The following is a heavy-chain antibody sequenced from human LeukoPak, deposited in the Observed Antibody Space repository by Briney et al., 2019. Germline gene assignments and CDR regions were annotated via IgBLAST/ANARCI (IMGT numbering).Heavy chain of an antibody. D-gene: IGHD4-17*01. J-gene: IGHJ5*02. CDR3: ARDPQVYGDFDNWFDP. CDR1: GSTFTSSS. CDR2: ISAYNGNT. V-gene: IGHV1-18*04. Sequence: GASVKLSCKASGSTFTSSSMHRVRQATGQGLEWKSWISAYNGNTNYAQKLQGRVTMTTDTSTSTAYMELRSLRSDDTAVYYCARDPQVYGDFDNWFDPWGQGTLVTVSS.